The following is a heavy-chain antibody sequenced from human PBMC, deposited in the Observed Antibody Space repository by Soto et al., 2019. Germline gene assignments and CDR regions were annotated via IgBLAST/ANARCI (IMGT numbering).Heavy chain of an antibody. V-gene: IGHV4-31*03. Sequence: QAQLQESGPGLVKPSQTLSLTCTVSGGSISSGGYYWSWIRQHPGKGLEWIGYIYYSGSTYYNPALKSRVTLSVDTSKNQFSLKLSSVTAADTAVYYCARDPRGSGWEFDPWGQGTLVTVSS. CDR2: IYYSGST. CDR3: ARDPRGSGWEFDP. D-gene: IGHD3-10*01. CDR1: GGSISSGGYY. J-gene: IGHJ5*02.